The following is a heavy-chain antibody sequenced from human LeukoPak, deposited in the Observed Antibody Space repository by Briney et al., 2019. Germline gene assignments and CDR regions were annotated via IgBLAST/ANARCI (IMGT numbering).Heavy chain of an antibody. CDR2: INDDGSST. V-gene: IGHV3-74*01. Sequence: GGSLRLSCAASGFTFKPYWMHWVRQAPGKGPVWVSRINDDGSSTTYADSVKGRFTISRDDAKNMLFLQMNSLRGEDTAVYYCVRGGPSTWSWGQGTLVTVSS. J-gene: IGHJ5*02. CDR3: VRGGPSTWS. D-gene: IGHD2-15*01. CDR1: GFTFKPYW.